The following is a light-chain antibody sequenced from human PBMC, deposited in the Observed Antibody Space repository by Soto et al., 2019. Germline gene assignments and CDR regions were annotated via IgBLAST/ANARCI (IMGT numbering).Light chain of an antibody. CDR3: QQSYSLTYT. J-gene: IGKJ2*01. CDR1: QSVGSL. CDR2: AAS. Sequence: DIQMTHSPSSLSASVGDRVTITCRASQSVGSLLNWFQQKPGKAPTLLIYAASTLQSGAPSRFSGSGAGTDFTLIISSLQPEDFATYYCQQSYSLTYTFGQGTKLEI. V-gene: IGKV1-39*01.